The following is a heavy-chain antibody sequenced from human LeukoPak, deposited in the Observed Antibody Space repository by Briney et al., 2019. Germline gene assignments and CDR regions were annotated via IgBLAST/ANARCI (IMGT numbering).Heavy chain of an antibody. CDR1: GFTFSTYA. CDR3: AREVGAKYYYYYMDV. V-gene: IGHV3-30*04. J-gene: IGHJ6*03. Sequence: GGSLRLSCAASGFTFSTYAMHWVRQAPGKGLEWVAVISYDGSNKYYADSVKGRFTISRDNSKNTLYLQMNSLRAEDTAVYYCAREVGAKYYYYYMDVWGKGTTVTVSS. CDR2: ISYDGSNK. D-gene: IGHD1-26*01.